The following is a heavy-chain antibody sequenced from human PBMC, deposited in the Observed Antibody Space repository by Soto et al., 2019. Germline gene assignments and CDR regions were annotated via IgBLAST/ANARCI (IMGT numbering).Heavy chain of an antibody. V-gene: IGHV1-69*01. Sequence: QVQLVQSGAEVKKPGSSVKVSCKASGGTLSSYAISWVRQAPGQGLEWMGGIIPIFGTANYAQKFQGRVTITADESTSTAYMELSSLRSEDTAVYYCARDQAYCGGDCPSNAFDIWGQGTMVTVSS. J-gene: IGHJ3*02. D-gene: IGHD2-21*02. CDR3: ARDQAYCGGDCPSNAFDI. CDR1: GGTLSSYA. CDR2: IIPIFGTA.